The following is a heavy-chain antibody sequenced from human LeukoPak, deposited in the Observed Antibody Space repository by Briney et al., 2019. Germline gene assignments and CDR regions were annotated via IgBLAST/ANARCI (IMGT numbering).Heavy chain of an antibody. CDR1: GFIFSDFA. Sequence: GGSLRLPCAASGFIFSDFAMHRVRQASGKGLEWVGRIRTKVDSYATTYAASVKGRFTVSRDDSKNTAYLEMNSLKSEDTAVYYCARPSSGFHFWGQGTLVTVSS. D-gene: IGHD3-22*01. V-gene: IGHV3-73*01. CDR3: ARPSSGFHF. J-gene: IGHJ4*02. CDR2: IRTKVDSYAT.